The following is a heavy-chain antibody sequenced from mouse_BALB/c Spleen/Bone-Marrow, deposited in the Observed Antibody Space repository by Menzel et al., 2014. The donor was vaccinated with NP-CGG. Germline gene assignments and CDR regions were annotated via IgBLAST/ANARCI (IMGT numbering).Heavy chain of an antibody. CDR3: ASGSSSFAY. Sequence: VQLVESGAELVRPGSSVKISCKASGYAFSSSWMNWVKQRPGQGLEWIGRIYPGDGDTNYNGKFKGKATLTADKSSSTAYMQLSSLTSVDSAVYFCASGSSSFAYWGQGTLVTVSA. V-gene: IGHV1-80*01. CDR1: GYAFSSSW. CDR2: IYPGDGDT. D-gene: IGHD1-1*01. J-gene: IGHJ3*01.